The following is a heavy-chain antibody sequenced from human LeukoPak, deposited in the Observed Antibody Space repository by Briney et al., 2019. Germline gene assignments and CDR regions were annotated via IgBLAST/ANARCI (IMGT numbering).Heavy chain of an antibody. CDR3: AGRIAAAGTFWFDP. D-gene: IGHD6-13*01. CDR2: IYVSGST. Sequence: PSGTLSPTCTVSGGSPSSYYWSWIRQPPGQGLEGIGYIYVSGSTNYNPSPKSRVTISVDTSKNQFSLKLSSVTAADTAVYDCAGRIAAAGTFWFDPWGQGTLVTVSS. J-gene: IGHJ5*02. CDR1: GGSPSSYY. V-gene: IGHV4-59*01.